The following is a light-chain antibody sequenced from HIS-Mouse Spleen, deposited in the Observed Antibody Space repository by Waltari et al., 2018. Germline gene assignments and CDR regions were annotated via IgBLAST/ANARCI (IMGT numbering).Light chain of an antibody. Sequence: SYVLTQPPSVSVAPGKTARITCGGTNIGRTSVRLYPQKPGQAPVLVVYDDSDRPSGIPERFSGSNSGNTATLTISRVEAGDEADYYCQVWDSSSDHPGVVFGGGTKLTVL. J-gene: IGLJ2*01. CDR1: NIGRTS. V-gene: IGLV3-21*03. CDR2: DDS. CDR3: QVWDSSSDHPGVV.